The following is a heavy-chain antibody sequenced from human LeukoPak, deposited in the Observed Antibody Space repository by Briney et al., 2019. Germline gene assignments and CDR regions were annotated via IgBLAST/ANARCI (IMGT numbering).Heavy chain of an antibody. CDR1: VYTFTSYG. CDR2: NSAYNGNT. V-gene: IGHV1-18*01. CDR3: ARALSGWFDA. J-gene: IGHJ5*02. Sequence: ASVTVSFMSSVYTFTSYGISWVRQAPGQALEGMGWNSAYNGNTNYAQKLQGRVTMTTNTTTSTAYMELRSLRSDDTAVYYCARALSGWFDAWGQEALVTVAS. D-gene: IGHD6-19*01.